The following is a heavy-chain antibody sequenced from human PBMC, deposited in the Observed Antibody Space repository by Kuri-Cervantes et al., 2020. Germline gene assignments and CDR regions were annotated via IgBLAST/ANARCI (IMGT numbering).Heavy chain of an antibody. CDR1: GFTFDDYG. V-gene: IGHV3-20*04. CDR3: AKSLARYGLDAFDI. CDR2: INWNGGST. Sequence: GGSLRLSCAASGFTFDDYGMSWVRQAPGKGLEWVSGINWNGGSTGYADSVKGRFTISRDNAKNSLYLQMNSLRAEDTAVYYCAKSLARYGLDAFDIWGQGTMVTVSS. J-gene: IGHJ3*02. D-gene: IGHD5-18*01.